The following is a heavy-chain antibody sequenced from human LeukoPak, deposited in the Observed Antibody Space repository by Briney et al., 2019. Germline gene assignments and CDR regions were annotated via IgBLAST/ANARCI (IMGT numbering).Heavy chain of an antibody. CDR3: ARGIAVAGRFDY. V-gene: IGHV3-53*01. CDR1: GFIASNNY. J-gene: IGHJ4*02. CDR2: IYSGGST. D-gene: IGHD6-19*01. Sequence: GGSLRLSCAASGFIASNNYMSWVRQAPGKGLEWVSVIYSGGSTYYADSVKGRFTISRDNSKNTLYLQMNCLTVEDTAVYYCARGIAVAGRFDYWGQGTLVTVSS.